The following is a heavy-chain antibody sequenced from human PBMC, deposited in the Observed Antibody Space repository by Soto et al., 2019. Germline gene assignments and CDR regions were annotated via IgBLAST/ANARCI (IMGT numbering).Heavy chain of an antibody. J-gene: IGHJ5*02. CDR3: ARDNIVVVVAATPLYNWFDP. Sequence: RASVKVSCKASGYTFTSYAMHWVRQAPGQRLEWMGWINAGNGNTKYSQKFQGRVTITRDTSASTAYMELSSLRSEDTAVYYCARDNIVVVVAATPLYNWFDPWGQGTLVTVSS. CDR2: INAGNGNT. CDR1: GYTFTSYA. V-gene: IGHV1-3*01. D-gene: IGHD2-15*01.